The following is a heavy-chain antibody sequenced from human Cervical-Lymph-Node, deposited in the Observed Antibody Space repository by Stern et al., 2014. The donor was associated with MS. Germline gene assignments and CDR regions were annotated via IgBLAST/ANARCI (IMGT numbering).Heavy chain of an antibody. CDR1: GYSFTSYW. D-gene: IGHD6-19*01. CDR3: ARHSSGSHWGFDP. Sequence: VHLVASGAEVKKPGESLKISCKGSGYSFTSYWIGWVRHMPGKGLKWIGINYPGYSDTRSSASFQRLVNISTDNSRTTAYLQWSSLKASDTAMYYCARHSSGSHWGFDPWGQGTLVTVSS. J-gene: IGHJ5*02. V-gene: IGHV5-51*01. CDR2: NYPGYSDT.